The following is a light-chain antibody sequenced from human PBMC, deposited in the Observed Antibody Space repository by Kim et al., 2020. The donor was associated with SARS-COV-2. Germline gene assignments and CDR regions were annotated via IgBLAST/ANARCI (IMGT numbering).Light chain of an antibody. CDR3: ASWDDTLNSQL. CDR1: RANVGNNF. V-gene: IGLV1-47*01. J-gene: IGLJ3*02. CDR2: RND. Sequence: GLTVTVYCSGCRANVGNNFVFWYRTLPGAAPRLLMYRNDQRPSGVPDRISGSTSGTSASLAISDLRSEDEADYFCASWDDTLNSQLFGGGTKVTVL.